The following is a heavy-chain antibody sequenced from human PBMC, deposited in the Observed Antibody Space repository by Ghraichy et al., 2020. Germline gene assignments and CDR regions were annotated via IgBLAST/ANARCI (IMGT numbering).Heavy chain of an antibody. CDR3: ARQLELPRDDY. D-gene: IGHD1-7*01. V-gene: IGHV3-21*01. CDR1: GFTFSTYS. Sequence: GGSLRLSCAASGFTFSTYSMNWVRQAPGKGLEWVSSISSSSNYIHYADSVKGRFTISRDNAKNSLYLQMNSLRAEDTAVYYCARQLELPRDDYWGQGTLVTVSS. CDR2: ISSSSNYI. J-gene: IGHJ4*02.